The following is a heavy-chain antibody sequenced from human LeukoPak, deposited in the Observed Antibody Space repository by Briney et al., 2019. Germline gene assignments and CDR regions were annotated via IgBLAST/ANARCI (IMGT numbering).Heavy chain of an antibody. CDR3: ARAGRRDGYKSYFDN. D-gene: IGHD5-24*01. CDR1: GDSIKSYY. V-gene: IGHV4-59*01. Sequence: PSETLSLTCNVSGDSIKSYYWSWIRQPPGKRLEWIGYIYYSGSTNYNPSLNSRVSISIDTSKNQFSLRLSSVTAADTAVYYCARAGRRDGYKSYFDNWGQGTLVTVSS. CDR2: IYYSGST. J-gene: IGHJ4*02.